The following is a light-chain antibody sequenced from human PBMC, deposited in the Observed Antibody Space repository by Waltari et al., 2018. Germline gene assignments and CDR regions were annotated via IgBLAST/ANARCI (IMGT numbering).Light chain of an antibody. J-gene: IGLJ3*02. CDR3: QVWDSSGAL. CDR2: RDI. V-gene: IGLV3-9*01. CDR1: NIEYKM. Sequence: SYELTSPLSVTVVLGQTARITCGGSNIEYKMVHWYRQKPGQAPVLVIYRDIKRPSGIPDRFSGSNSGNTATLTISGAQAGDEAAYFCQVWDSSGALFGGGTKLTVL.